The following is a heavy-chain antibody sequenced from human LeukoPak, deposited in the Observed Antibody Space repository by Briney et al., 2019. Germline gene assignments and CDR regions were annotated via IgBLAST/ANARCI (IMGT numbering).Heavy chain of an antibody. CDR2: IWYDGSNK. V-gene: IGHV3-33*01. CDR1: GFTFSSYG. Sequence: GGSLRLSCAASGFTFSSYGMHWVRQAPGKGLEWVVGIWYDGSNKYSADSVKGRFTISRDNSKNTLYLQMNSLRAEDTAVYYCAREDYYDSSGPTTGMDVWGQGTTVTVSS. J-gene: IGHJ6*02. D-gene: IGHD3-22*01. CDR3: AREDYYDSSGPTTGMDV.